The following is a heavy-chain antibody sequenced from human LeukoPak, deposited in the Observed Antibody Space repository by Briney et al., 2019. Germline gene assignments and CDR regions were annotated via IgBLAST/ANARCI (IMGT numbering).Heavy chain of an antibody. CDR3: ARDGLRRYFDL. CDR1: GGSFSGYY. CDR2: INHSGST. V-gene: IGHV4-34*01. Sequence: SETLSLTCAVYGGSFSGYYWSWIRQPPGKGLEWIGEINHSGSTNYNPSLKSRVTISVDTSKNQFSLKLSSVTAADTAVYYCARDGLRRYFDLWGRGTLVTVSS. J-gene: IGHJ2*01. D-gene: IGHD3-22*01.